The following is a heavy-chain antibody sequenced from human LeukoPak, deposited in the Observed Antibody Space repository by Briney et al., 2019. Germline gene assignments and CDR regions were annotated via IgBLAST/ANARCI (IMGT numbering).Heavy chain of an antibody. CDR1: GGSISSSSYY. CDR3: ARKLVSSQFDP. V-gene: IGHV4-39*07. Sequence: PSETLSLTCTVSGGSISSSSYYWGWIRQPPGKGLEWIGSIYYSGSTYYNPSLKSRVTISVDTSKNQFSLKLSSVTAADTAVYYCARKLVSSQFDPWGQGTLVTVSS. J-gene: IGHJ5*02. D-gene: IGHD3-10*01. CDR2: IYYSGST.